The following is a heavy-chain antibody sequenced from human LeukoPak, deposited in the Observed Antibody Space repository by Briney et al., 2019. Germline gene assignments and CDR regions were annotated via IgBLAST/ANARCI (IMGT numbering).Heavy chain of an antibody. CDR3: ARVGKKSSFDY. V-gene: IGHV1-2*02. J-gene: IGHJ4*02. CDR1: GYTFTSYD. Sequence: ASVKVSCKASGYTFTSYDINWVRQAPGQGLEWMGWINPNSGGTNYAQKFQGRVTMTRDTSISTAYMELSRLRSDDTAVYYCARVGKKSSFDYWGQGTLVTVSS. CDR2: INPNSGGT.